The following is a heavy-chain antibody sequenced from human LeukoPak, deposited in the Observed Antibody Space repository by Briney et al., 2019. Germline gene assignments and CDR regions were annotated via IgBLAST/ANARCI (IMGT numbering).Heavy chain of an antibody. CDR3: ARGRWSINWFDP. D-gene: IGHD4-23*01. CDR1: DGTITNNDFY. CDR2: MYYSGAT. Sequence: SESLSLTCTLSDGTITNNDFYWAWVRPPPGLGLVWIANMYYSGATFYNPSLKSRVTISMDTSQTRFFLQLRSVTATDTGTYYCARGRWSINWFDPWGQGTPVTVSS. J-gene: IGHJ5*02. V-gene: IGHV4-39*01.